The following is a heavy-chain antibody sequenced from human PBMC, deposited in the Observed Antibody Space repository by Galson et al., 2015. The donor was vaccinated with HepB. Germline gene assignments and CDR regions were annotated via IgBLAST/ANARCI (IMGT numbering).Heavy chain of an antibody. CDR1: GFTFSIYS. Sequence: SLRLSCAASGFTFSIYSMNWVRQAPGKGLEWVSYISSSSSGIYYADSAKGRFTISRDNAKNSLFLQMNSLRDEDTAVYYCAREAYGGNVEPENWGQGTLVTVSS. V-gene: IGHV3-48*02. J-gene: IGHJ4*02. CDR2: ISSSSSGI. CDR3: AREAYGGNVEPEN. D-gene: IGHD4-23*01.